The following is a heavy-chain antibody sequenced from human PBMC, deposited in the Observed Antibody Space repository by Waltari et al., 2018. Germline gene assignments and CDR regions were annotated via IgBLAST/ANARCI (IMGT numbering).Heavy chain of an antibody. CDR2: IKEDGSEK. V-gene: IGHV3-7*01. J-gene: IGHJ4*02. CDR3: VRAGWELDY. D-gene: IGHD1-26*01. Sequence: WARQAPGKGLEWVGNIKEDGSEKYYVDSVKGRFTISKDNAKNSVYLQMSSLRVEDTAVYYCVRAGWELDYWGQGNLVTVSS.